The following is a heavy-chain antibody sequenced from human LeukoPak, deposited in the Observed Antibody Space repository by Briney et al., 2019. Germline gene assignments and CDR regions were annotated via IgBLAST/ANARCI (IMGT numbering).Heavy chain of an antibody. CDR1: GGSISSYY. V-gene: IGHV4-59*12. CDR3: ARDYGDKSLDY. D-gene: IGHD4-17*01. CDR2: IFYSGST. Sequence: PSETLSLTCTVSGGSISSYYWSWIRQPPGKGLEWIGYIFYSGSTNYNPSLKSRVTISVDTSKNQFSLNLSSVTAADTAVYYCARDYGDKSLDYWGQGTLVTVSS. J-gene: IGHJ4*02.